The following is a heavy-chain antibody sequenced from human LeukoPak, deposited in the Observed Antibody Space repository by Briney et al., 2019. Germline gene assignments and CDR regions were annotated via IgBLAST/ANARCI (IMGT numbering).Heavy chain of an antibody. CDR3: ARAPYSSSWYGDY. CDR2: INPNSGGT. V-gene: IGHV1-2*02. D-gene: IGHD6-13*01. CDR1: GYTFTGYY. Sequence: ASVKVSCKASGYTFTGYYMHWVRQAPGQGLEWMGWINPNSGGTNYAQKFQGRVTMTRDTSISTAYMELSRLRSDDTAVYYCARAPYSSSWYGDYWGQGNLVTVSS. J-gene: IGHJ4*02.